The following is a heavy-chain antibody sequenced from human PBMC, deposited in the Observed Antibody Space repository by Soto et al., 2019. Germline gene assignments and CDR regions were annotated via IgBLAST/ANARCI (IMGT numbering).Heavy chain of an antibody. D-gene: IGHD5-18*01. CDR1: GYTFTGYY. CDR3: ARARGYSYGYPAFDI. V-gene: IGHV1-2*04. J-gene: IGHJ3*02. Sequence: ASVKVSCKASGYTFTGYYMHWVRQAPGQGLEWMGWINPNSGGTNYAQKFQGWVTMTRDTSISTAYMELSRLRSDDTAVYYCARARGYSYGYPAFDIWGQGTMVTVSS. CDR2: INPNSGGT.